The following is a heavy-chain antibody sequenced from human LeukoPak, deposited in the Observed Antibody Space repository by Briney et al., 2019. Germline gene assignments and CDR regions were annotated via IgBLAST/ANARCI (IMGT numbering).Heavy chain of an antibody. J-gene: IGHJ3*02. CDR3: ARGVWSSRNAFDI. Sequence: GGSLRLSCADPGFSFTTSWMSWVRQAPGKGLEWVANIKPDATEKHYVDSVRGRFTTSRDNAQNSLSLEMRSLRAEDTAVYYCARGVWSSRNAFDIWGQGTMVTVS. D-gene: IGHD1-14*01. V-gene: IGHV3-7*01. CDR1: GFSFTTSW. CDR2: IKPDATEK.